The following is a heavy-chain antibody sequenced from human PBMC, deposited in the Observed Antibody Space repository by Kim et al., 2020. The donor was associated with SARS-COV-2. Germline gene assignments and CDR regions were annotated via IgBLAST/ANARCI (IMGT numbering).Heavy chain of an antibody. V-gene: IGHV4-4*07. CDR1: GGSISSYY. CDR2: IYTSGST. D-gene: IGHD6-6*01. CDR3: ARVGGSSSPFVHYYYYGMDV. J-gene: IGHJ6*02. Sequence: SETLSLTCTVSGGSISSYYWSWIRQPAGKGLEWIGRIYTSGSTNYNPSLKSRVTMSVDTSKNQFSLKLSSVTAADTAVYYCARVGGSSSPFVHYYYYGMDVWGQGTTVTVSS.